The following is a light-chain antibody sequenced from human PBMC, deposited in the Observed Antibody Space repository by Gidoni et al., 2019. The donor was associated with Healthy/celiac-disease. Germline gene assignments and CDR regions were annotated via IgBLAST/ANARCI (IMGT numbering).Light chain of an antibody. J-gene: IGKJ3*01. CDR2: AAS. CDR1: QGISSY. V-gene: IGKV1-9*01. CDR3: QQLNSYRFT. Sequence: DIQLTQSPSFLSASVGDRVTITCRASQGISSYLAWYQQKPGKAPKLLIYAASTLQSGVPSRFSGSGSRTEFTLTISSLQPEDFATYYCQQLNSYRFTFGPGTKVDIK.